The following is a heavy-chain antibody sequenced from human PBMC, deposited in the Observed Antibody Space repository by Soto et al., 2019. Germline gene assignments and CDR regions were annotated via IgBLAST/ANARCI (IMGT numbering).Heavy chain of an antibody. J-gene: IGHJ4*02. D-gene: IGHD2-8*01. CDR3: AKDLECTNAVWPSGN. CDR1: GFTFSSYA. Sequence: EVHLLESGGGLVQPGGSLRLSCAASGFTFSSYAMSWVRQAPGKGLEWVSIISGSGGSTYYADSVKGRITISRDNSKSSLYLQMTSLRAEDTAVYYCAKDLECTNAVWPSGNWGQGTLVTVSS. V-gene: IGHV3-23*01. CDR2: ISGSGGST.